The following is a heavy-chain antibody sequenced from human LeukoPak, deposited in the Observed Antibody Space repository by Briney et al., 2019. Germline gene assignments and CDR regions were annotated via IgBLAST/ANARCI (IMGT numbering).Heavy chain of an antibody. V-gene: IGHV1-3*01. Sequence: GASVKVSCKASGYTFTNYAMHWVRQAPGQRLEWMGWINAGSGNTRYSQTFQGRVTTTGDTSASTAYMELSSLRSEDTAVYYCARDARGSGNYQILYYFDYWGQGTLVTVSS. CDR1: GYTFTNYA. CDR2: INAGSGNT. J-gene: IGHJ4*02. CDR3: ARDARGSGNYQILYYFDY. D-gene: IGHD3-10*01.